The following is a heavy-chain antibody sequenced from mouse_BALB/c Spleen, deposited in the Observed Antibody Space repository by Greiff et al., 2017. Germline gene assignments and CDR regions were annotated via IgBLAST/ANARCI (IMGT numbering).Heavy chain of an antibody. CDR3: TKKSYYYGSSYSPSDYFDY. CDR2: IYPGNSDT. J-gene: IGHJ2*01. CDR1: GYSFTSYW. D-gene: IGHD1-1*01. Sequence: EVQLQQSGTVLARPGASVKMSCKASGYSFTSYWMHWVKQRPGQGLEWIGAIYPGNSDTSYNQKFKGKAKLTAVTSASTAYMELSSLTNEDSAVYYCTKKSYYYGSSYSPSDYFDYWGQGTTLTVSS. V-gene: IGHV1-5*01.